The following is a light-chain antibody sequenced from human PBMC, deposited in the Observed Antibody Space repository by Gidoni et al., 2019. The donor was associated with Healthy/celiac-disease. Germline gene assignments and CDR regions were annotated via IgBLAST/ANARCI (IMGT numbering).Light chain of an antibody. Sequence: EIVLTQSPGPLSLSPGERATLSCRASQSVSSSYLAWYQQKPGQAPRLLIYGASSRATGIPDRFSGSGSGTDFTLTISRLEPEDFAVYYCQQYGSSLLAWTFGQGTKVEIK. CDR3: QQYGSSLLAWT. CDR1: QSVSSSY. J-gene: IGKJ1*01. V-gene: IGKV3-20*01. CDR2: GAS.